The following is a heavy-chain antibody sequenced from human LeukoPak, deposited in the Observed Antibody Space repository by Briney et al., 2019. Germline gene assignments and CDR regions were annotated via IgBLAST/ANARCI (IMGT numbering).Heavy chain of an antibody. Sequence: ASVKVSCKASGYTFTSFVMTWVRQAPGQGLEWMGWINTNTGNPTYAQGFTGRFVFSLDTSVSTAFLQISSLKAEDTAVYYCARAHSYSTSTLPGYWGQGTLVTVSS. V-gene: IGHV7-4-1*02. J-gene: IGHJ4*02. D-gene: IGHD6-6*01. CDR2: INTNTGNP. CDR3: ARAHSYSTSTLPGY. CDR1: GYTFTSFV.